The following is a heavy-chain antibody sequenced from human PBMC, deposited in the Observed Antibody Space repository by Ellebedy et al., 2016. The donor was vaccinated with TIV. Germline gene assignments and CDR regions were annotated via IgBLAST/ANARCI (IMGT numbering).Heavy chain of an antibody. D-gene: IGHD3-10*01. CDR3: AAGFGELPLDY. CDR1: GGSFSGYY. V-gene: IGHV4-34*01. J-gene: IGHJ4*02. Sequence: MPSETLSLTCAVYGGSFSGYYWSWIRQPPGKGLEWIGEINHSGSTNYNPSLKSRVTVSVDTSKNQFSLKLSSVTAADTAVYYCAAGFGELPLDYWGQGTLVTVSS. CDR2: INHSGST.